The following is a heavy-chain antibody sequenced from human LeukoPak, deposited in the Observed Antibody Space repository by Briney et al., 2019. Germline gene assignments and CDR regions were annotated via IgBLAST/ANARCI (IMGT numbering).Heavy chain of an antibody. CDR3: ARDQEGFDY. Sequence: ASVKVSCKASGYAFTSYYIHWVRQAPGQGLEWMGMIYPRDGSTSYAQKFQGRVTVTRDTSTSTVHMELSGLRSEDTAVYYCARDQEGFDYWGQGTLVTVSS. V-gene: IGHV1-46*01. CDR1: GYAFTSYY. CDR2: IYPRDGST. J-gene: IGHJ4*02.